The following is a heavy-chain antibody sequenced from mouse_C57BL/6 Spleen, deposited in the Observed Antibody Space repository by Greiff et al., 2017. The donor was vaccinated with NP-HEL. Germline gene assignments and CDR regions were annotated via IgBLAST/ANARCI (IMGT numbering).Heavy chain of an antibody. CDR2: IYPSDGST. J-gene: IGHJ4*01. CDR1: GYTFTSYD. V-gene: IGHV1-85*01. Sequence: QVQLQQSGPELVKPGASVKLSCKASGYTFTSYDINWVKQSPGQGLEWIGWIYPSDGSTKYNEKFKGKATLTVDTSSRTAYMEIHSLTSEDSAVYFCARLRRYAMDYWGQGTSVTVSS. CDR3: ARLRRYAMDY. D-gene: IGHD2-12*01.